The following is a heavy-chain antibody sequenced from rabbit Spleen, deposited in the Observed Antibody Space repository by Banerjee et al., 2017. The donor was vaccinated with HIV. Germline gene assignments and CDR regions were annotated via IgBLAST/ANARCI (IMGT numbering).Heavy chain of an antibody. V-gene: IGHV1S40*01. Sequence: QSLEESGGDLVKPGASLTLTCTASGFSFSSSHWICWVRQAPGKGLEWIACIDTGSSGFTYFASWAKGRFTISKTSSTTVTLQMTSLTAADTATYFCARDSGSSFSSYGMDLWGPGTLVTVS. CDR1: GFSFSSSHW. J-gene: IGHJ6*01. CDR2: IDTGSSGFT. D-gene: IGHD8-1*01. CDR3: ARDSGSSFSSYGMDL.